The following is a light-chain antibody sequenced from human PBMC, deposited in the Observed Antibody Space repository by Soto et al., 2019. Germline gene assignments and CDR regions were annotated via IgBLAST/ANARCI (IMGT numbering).Light chain of an antibody. CDR1: QDISSW. CDR2: AAS. J-gene: IGKJ4*01. Sequence: DIQMTQSPSSVSASVGDRVTMTCRASQDISSWLAWYQQKPGKAPKLLIYAASSLQSGVSSRFSGSGSGTDFTLTISSLQPEDFALYYCQQAKSFPLTFGGGTKVEIK. CDR3: QQAKSFPLT. V-gene: IGKV1-12*01.